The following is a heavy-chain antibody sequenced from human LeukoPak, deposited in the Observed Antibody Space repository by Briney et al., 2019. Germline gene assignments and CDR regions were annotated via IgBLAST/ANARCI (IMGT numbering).Heavy chain of an antibody. Sequence: PGGSLRLSCAASGFTFSSYWMSWVRQAPGKGLEWVANIKQDGSEKYYVDSVKGRFTISRDNSKNTLYLELHSLRTEDTAVYYCARARRSGGITMIRGVKDRGWFDPWGQGTLVTVSS. J-gene: IGHJ5*02. D-gene: IGHD3-10*01. CDR2: IKQDGSEK. V-gene: IGHV3-7*01. CDR3: ARARRSGGITMIRGVKDRGWFDP. CDR1: GFTFSSYW.